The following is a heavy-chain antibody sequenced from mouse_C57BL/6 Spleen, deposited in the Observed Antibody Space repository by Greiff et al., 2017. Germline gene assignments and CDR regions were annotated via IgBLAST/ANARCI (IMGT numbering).Heavy chain of an antibody. J-gene: IGHJ4*01. D-gene: IGHD2-4*01. CDR2: ISSGGDYI. CDR3: TRADYDYAMDY. CDR1: GFTFSSYA. Sequence: EVMLVESGEGLVKPGGSLKLSCAASGFTFSSYAMSWVRQTPEKRLEWVAYISSGGDYIYYADTVKGRFTISGDNARNTLYLQMSSLKSEDTAMYYCTRADYDYAMDYGGQGTSVTVAS. V-gene: IGHV5-9-1*02.